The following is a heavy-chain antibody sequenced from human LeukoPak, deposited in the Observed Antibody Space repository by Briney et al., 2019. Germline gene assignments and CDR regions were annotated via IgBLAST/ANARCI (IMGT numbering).Heavy chain of an antibody. J-gene: IGHJ5*01. CDR3: ARGETYYYGSGTSSPAWFDS. V-gene: IGHV3-66*01. CDR2: IYSSGNT. D-gene: IGHD3-10*01. Sequence: SGGSLRLSCAASGFTVSSNYMSWVRQAPGKGLEWVSVIYSSGNTDSADSVKGRFTISRDHFKNTLYLQMNSLRAEDTAVYYCARGETYYYGSGTSSPAWFDSWGQGTLVTVSS. CDR1: GFTVSSNY.